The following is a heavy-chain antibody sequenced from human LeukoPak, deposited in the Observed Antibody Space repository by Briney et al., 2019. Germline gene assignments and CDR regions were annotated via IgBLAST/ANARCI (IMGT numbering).Heavy chain of an antibody. Sequence: PGGSLRLSCAASGFTFSSYDMHWVRQATGKGLEWVSAIGTAGDTYYPGSVKGRFTISRENAKNSLYLQMNSLRAGDTAVYYCARGGTATSSSWSGGAFDIWGQGTMVTVSS. CDR1: GFTFSSYD. V-gene: IGHV3-13*01. CDR3: ARGGTATSSSWSGGAFDI. J-gene: IGHJ3*02. CDR2: IGTAGDT. D-gene: IGHD6-13*01.